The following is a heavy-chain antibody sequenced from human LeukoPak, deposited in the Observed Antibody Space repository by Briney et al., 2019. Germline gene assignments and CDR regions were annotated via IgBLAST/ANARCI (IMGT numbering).Heavy chain of an antibody. V-gene: IGHV1-24*01. D-gene: IGHD3-10*01. J-gene: IGHJ3*02. CDR2: FDPEDGET. CDR1: GYTLTELS. CDR3: ATVVRPTDARGYDAFDI. Sequence: GASVKVSCKVSGYTLTELSMHWVRQAPGKGLEWMGGFDPEDGETIYAQKFQGRVTMTEDTSTDTAYMELSSLRSEDTAVYYCATVVRPTDARGYDAFDIWGQGTMVTVSS.